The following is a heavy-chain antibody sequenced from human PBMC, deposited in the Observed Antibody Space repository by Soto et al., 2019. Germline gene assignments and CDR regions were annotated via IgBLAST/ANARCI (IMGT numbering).Heavy chain of an antibody. Sequence: AGGSLRLSCAASGFTFSDYYMSWIRQAPGKGLEWVSYISSSGSTIYYADSVKGRFTISRDNAKNSLYLQMNSLRAEDTAVYYCASGVVVVAAKNYWGQGTLVTVSS. CDR3: ASGVVVVAAKNY. CDR2: ISSSGSTI. CDR1: GFTFSDYY. J-gene: IGHJ4*02. D-gene: IGHD2-15*01. V-gene: IGHV3-11*01.